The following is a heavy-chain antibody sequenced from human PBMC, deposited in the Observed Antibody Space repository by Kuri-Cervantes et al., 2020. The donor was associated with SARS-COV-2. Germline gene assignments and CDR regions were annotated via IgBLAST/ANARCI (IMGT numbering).Heavy chain of an antibody. CDR1: GATISSSSYH. Sequence: GSLRLSCTVSGATISSSSYHWGWIRHPPGRGLEWIGSIYYSGSTYYNPSLKSRVTIFVDTSKNQFSVKLRSVAAADTAVYYCARHDLTTETTRERGLDYWGQGTLVTVSS. CDR2: IYYSGST. D-gene: IGHD4-17*01. V-gene: IGHV4-39*01. CDR3: ARHDLTTETTRERGLDY. J-gene: IGHJ4*02.